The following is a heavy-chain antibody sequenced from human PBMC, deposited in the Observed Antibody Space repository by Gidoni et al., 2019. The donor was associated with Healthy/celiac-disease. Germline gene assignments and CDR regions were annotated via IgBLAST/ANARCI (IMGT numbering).Heavy chain of an antibody. Sequence: QVQLVESGGGVVQPGRSLRLSCAASGFTFSSYGMHWVRQAPGKGLEWVAVISYDGSNKYYADSVKGRFTISRDNSKNTLYLQMNSLRAEDTAGYYCAKDPLVAASYYYYGMDVWGQGTTVTVSS. CDR1: GFTFSSYG. CDR3: AKDPLVAASYYYYGMDV. D-gene: IGHD5-12*01. CDR2: ISYDGSNK. V-gene: IGHV3-30*18. J-gene: IGHJ6*02.